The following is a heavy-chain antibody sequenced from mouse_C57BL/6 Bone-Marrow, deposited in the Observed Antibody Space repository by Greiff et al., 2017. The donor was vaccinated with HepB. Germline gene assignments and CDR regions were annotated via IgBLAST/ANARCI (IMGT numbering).Heavy chain of an antibody. D-gene: IGHD2-3*01. Sequence: EVKLMESGGGLVKPGGSLKLSCAASGFTFSDYGMHWVRQAPEKGLEWVAYISSGSSTIYYADTVKGRFTISRDNAKNTLFLQMTSLRSEDTAMYYCARRGYYDGYYENYYAMDYWGQGTSVTVSS. J-gene: IGHJ4*01. CDR3: ARRGYYDGYYENYYAMDY. CDR2: ISSGSSTI. CDR1: GFTFSDYG. V-gene: IGHV5-17*01.